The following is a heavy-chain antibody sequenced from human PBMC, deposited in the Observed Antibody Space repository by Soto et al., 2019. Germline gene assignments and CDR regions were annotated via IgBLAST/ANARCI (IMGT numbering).Heavy chain of an antibody. V-gene: IGHV1-18*01. D-gene: IGHD2-2*01. CDR2: ISDYNGNT. CDR1: GYTFTSYG. Sequence: QVPLVQSGAEVKKPGASVKVSCKASGYTFTSYGISWVRQAPGQGLEWMGWISDYNGNTNYAQKLQGRVTMTTDTSTRTVYMELRSLRSDDTAVYYCATVGCSSTSCYVSAFDIWGQGTMVTVSS. J-gene: IGHJ3*02. CDR3: ATVGCSSTSCYVSAFDI.